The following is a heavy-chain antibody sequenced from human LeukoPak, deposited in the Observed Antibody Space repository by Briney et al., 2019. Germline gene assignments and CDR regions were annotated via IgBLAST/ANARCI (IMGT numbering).Heavy chain of an antibody. CDR2: ISSTSSLI. CDR3: ARYNSGWNDY. V-gene: IGHV3-21*01. Sequence: PGGSLRLSCAASGFXFSSFNINWVRQAPGKGLEWVSSISSTSSLIWYVDSLKGRFTISRDNAKNSLYLQMDSLRAEDTAIYYCARYNSGWNDYWGQGTLVTVSS. J-gene: IGHJ4*02. D-gene: IGHD6-19*01. CDR1: GFXFSSFN.